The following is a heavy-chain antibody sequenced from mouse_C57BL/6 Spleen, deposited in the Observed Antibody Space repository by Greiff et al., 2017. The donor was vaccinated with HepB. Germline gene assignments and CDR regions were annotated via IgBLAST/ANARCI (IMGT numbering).Heavy chain of an antibody. CDR3: ARRDYYGSRNYAMDY. J-gene: IGHJ4*01. CDR1: GFTFSDYG. V-gene: IGHV5-17*01. CDR2: ISSGSSTI. Sequence: EVKVVESGGGLVKPGGSLKLSCAASGFTFSDYGMHWVRQAPEKGLEWVAYISSGSSTIYYADTVKGRFTISRDNAKNTLFLQMTSLRSEDTAMYYCARRDYYGSRNYAMDYWGQGTSVTVSS. D-gene: IGHD1-1*01.